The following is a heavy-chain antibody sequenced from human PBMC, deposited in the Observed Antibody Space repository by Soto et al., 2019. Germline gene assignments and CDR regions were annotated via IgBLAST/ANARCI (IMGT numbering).Heavy chain of an antibody. V-gene: IGHV4-59*01. D-gene: IGHD6-6*01. CDR1: GGSISSYY. CDR2: IYYSGST. CDR3: ARDRPFDY. Sequence: SETLSLTCTVSGGSISSYYWSWIRQPPGKGLEWIGYIYYSGSTNYNPSLKSRVTISVLTSKNQCSLKLGSVTAADTAVYYCARDRPFDYWGQGTLVTVSS. J-gene: IGHJ4*02.